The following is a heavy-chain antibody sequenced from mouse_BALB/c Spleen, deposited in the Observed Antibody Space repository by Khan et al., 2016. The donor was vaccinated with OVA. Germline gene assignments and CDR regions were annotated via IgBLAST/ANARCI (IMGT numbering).Heavy chain of an antibody. Sequence: EVKLEESGGGLVQPGGSRKLSCAASGFTFIDYGMAWVRQTPGKGPEWIAFIRSVAYSIYYADTVTGRLTISRETAKNTLYLEMSSLTSDETAMYDCARGGFAYWGQGTLVTVSA. CDR1: GFTFIDYG. J-gene: IGHJ3*01. CDR3: ARGGFAY. V-gene: IGHV5-15*02. CDR2: IRSVAYSI.